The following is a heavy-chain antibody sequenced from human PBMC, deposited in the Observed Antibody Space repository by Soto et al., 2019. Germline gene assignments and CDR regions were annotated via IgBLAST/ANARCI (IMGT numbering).Heavy chain of an antibody. Sequence: GGSLRLSCAASGFTFSDYYISWIRQAPGKGLEWVSYISSSGSTIYYADSVKGRFTISRDNAKNSLYLQMNSLRAEDTAVYYCARDRSIFGVVIKTLYYMDVWGKGTTVTVSS. D-gene: IGHD3-3*01. CDR3: ARDRSIFGVVIKTLYYMDV. V-gene: IGHV3-11*01. J-gene: IGHJ6*03. CDR2: ISSSGSTI. CDR1: GFTFSDYY.